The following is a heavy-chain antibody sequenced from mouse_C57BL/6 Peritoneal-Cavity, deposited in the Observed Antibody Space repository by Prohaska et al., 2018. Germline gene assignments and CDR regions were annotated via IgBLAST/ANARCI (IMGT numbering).Heavy chain of an antibody. CDR3: TYGSRYLSWFAS. J-gene: IGHJ3*01. V-gene: IGHV6-3*01. CDR1: GFTFSNYW. CDR2: IRLKSGNYAT. D-gene: IGHD1-1*01. Sequence: EVKLEESGGGLVQPGGSMKLSCVASGFTFSNYWMNWVRQSPEKGLEWVAQIRLKSGNYATHYAESVKGRFTISRDDSKSSVYLQMNNLRAEDTGIYYCTYGSRYLSWFASWGQGTMVTVSA.